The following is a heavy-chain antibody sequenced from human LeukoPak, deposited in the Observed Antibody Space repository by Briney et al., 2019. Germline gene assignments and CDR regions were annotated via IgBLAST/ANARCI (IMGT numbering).Heavy chain of an antibody. Sequence: PGGSLRLSCAASEFTFTDVWMSWVRQVPGKGLEWVARIKTKSQGETTDYAAPVEGRFIISREDSKKTLYLHMNSLKTEDTAVYFCTTLSMTIIHGGDYWGQGALVTVSS. CDR3: TTLSMTIIHGGDY. V-gene: IGHV3-15*01. D-gene: IGHD5-24*01. J-gene: IGHJ4*02. CDR2: IKTKSQGETT. CDR1: EFTFTDVW.